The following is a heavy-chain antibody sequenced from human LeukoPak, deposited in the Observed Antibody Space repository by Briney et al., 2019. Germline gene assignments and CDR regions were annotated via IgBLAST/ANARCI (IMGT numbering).Heavy chain of an antibody. Sequence: GGSLRLSCAASGFTFSSYWMSWVRQAPGKGLEWVANIKQDGSEKYYVDSVKGRFTISRDNAKNSLYLQMNSLRAEDTAVYYCARVRGGVWGSYRYDYWGQGTLVTVS. V-gene: IGHV3-7*01. CDR2: IKQDGSEK. D-gene: IGHD3-16*02. J-gene: IGHJ4*02. CDR3: ARVRGGVWGSYRYDY. CDR1: GFTFSSYW.